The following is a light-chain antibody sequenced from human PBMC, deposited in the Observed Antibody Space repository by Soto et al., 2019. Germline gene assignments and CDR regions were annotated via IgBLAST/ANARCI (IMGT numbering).Light chain of an antibody. CDR2: KSS. V-gene: IGKV1-5*03. CDR1: QSISSW. Sequence: DIQMTQSPSTLSASVGYRVTITCRASQSISSWLAWYQQKPGKAPKLLIYKSSSLESGVPSRFSGSGSGTEFTLTISSLQPDDFATYYCQQYNSYLYTFGQGTRLESK. CDR3: QQYNSYLYT. J-gene: IGKJ5*01.